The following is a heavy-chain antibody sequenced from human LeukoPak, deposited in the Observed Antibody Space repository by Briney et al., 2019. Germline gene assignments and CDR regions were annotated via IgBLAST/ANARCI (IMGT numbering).Heavy chain of an antibody. Sequence: SETLSLTCTVSGGSINSYYWSWIRQPPGKGLEWIGYIYYSGSTNYNPSLKSRVTISVHTSKNQFSLKLSSVTAADTAVYYCAKDQLPFMVRGVCMDVWGKGTTVTVSS. V-gene: IGHV4-59*01. CDR2: IYYSGST. D-gene: IGHD3-10*01. CDR3: AKDQLPFMVRGVCMDV. J-gene: IGHJ6*03. CDR1: GGSINSYY.